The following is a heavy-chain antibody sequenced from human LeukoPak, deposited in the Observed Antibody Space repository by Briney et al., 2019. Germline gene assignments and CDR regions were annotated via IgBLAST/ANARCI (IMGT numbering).Heavy chain of an antibody. J-gene: IGHJ3*01. Sequence: GGSLRLSCAASGFTFGSYAMSWVRQAPGKGLEWVSAISGSGGTTYYADSVKGRFTISRDNSKNTLFLQMNSLRAEDTAVYYCAKDRSSSSWFDGYDFWGQGTMVTVSS. V-gene: IGHV3-23*01. CDR3: AKDRSSSSWFDGYDF. D-gene: IGHD6-13*01. CDR2: ISGSGGTT. CDR1: GFTFGSYA.